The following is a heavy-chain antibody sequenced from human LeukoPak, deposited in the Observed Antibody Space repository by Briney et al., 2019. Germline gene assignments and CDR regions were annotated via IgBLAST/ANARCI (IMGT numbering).Heavy chain of an antibody. CDR1: GYTFTAQY. V-gene: IGHV1-2*02. Sequence: ASVKVSCKTPGYTFTAQYMHWVRQAPGQGLEWMGWINPNNGDTKYARSFLGRVTMTRDTSTTTAYMELSSLRSDDTAIYFCASYPRNIPTPPFDYWGQGTLVTVSS. CDR2: INPNNGDT. J-gene: IGHJ4*02. D-gene: IGHD2-21*01. CDR3: ASYPRNIPTPPFDY.